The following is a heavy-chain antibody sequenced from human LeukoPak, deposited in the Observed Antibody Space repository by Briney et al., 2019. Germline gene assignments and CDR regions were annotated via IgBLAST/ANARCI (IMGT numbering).Heavy chain of an antibody. Sequence: SETLSLTCTVSGGSISSSSYYWGWIRQPPGKGLEWIGSVYYSGSTYYNPSLKSRVTISVDTSKDQFSLKLSSVTAADTAVYYCARDGYNPIDYWGQGTLVTVSS. V-gene: IGHV4-39*07. CDR1: GGSISSSSYY. CDR3: ARDGYNPIDY. J-gene: IGHJ4*02. CDR2: VYYSGST. D-gene: IGHD5-24*01.